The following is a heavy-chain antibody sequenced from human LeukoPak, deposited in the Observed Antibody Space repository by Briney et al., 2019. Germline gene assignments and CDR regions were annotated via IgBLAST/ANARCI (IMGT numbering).Heavy chain of an antibody. V-gene: IGHV3-74*01. D-gene: IGHD3-10*01. J-gene: IGHJ3*02. CDR3: AGPAYYYGSGSQDAFDI. Sequence: GGSLRLSCAASGFALSSYWMHWVRQAPGKGLVWLSRINNDDVSTTYADSVKGRFTISRDNAKNTLYLQMNSLRAEDTAVYYCAGPAYYYGSGSQDAFDIWGQGTKVTVSS. CDR2: INNDDVST. CDR1: GFALSSYW.